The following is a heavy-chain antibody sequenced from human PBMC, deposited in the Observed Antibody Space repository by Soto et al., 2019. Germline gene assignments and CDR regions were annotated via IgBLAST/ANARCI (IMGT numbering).Heavy chain of an antibody. V-gene: IGHV3-21*04. CDR2: ISSTSSNI. D-gene: IGHD1-1*01. CDR3: ARGIASTSLVTFDV. CDR1: GFSFSTSI. Sequence: ESGGGLVKPGGSLRLSCVASGFSFSTSIMHWVRQAPGKGLEWIATISSTSSNICYAGSVKGRFSISRDNPKNSLFLQMNSLRADDMAVYYCARGIASTSLVTFDVWGQGTMVTVS. J-gene: IGHJ3*01.